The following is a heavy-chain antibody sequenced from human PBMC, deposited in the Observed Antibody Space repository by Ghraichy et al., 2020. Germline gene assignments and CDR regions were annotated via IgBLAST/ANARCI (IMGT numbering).Heavy chain of an antibody. J-gene: IGHJ4*02. CDR2: ISAYNGNT. CDR3: ARDLRRYYYGSGSPQPTGY. Sequence: VKVSCKASGYTFTSYGISWVRQAPGQGLEWMGWISAYNGNTNYAQKLQGRVTMTTDTSTSTAYMELRSLRSDDTAVYYCARDLRRYYYGSGSPQPTGYWGQGTLVTVSS. CDR1: GYTFTSYG. D-gene: IGHD3-10*01. V-gene: IGHV1-18*01.